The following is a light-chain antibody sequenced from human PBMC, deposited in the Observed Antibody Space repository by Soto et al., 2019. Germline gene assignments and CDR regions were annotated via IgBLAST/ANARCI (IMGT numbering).Light chain of an antibody. CDR2: LNSDGSH. V-gene: IGLV4-69*01. Sequence: QPVLTQSPSASASLGASVKLTCTLSSGHSSYAIAWHQQQPEKGPRYLMKLNSDGSHSKGDGIPDRFSGSSSGAERYLTISSLQSEDEADYYCHTWSTDIVVFGGGTKLTVL. CDR1: SGHSSYA. CDR3: HTWSTDIVV. J-gene: IGLJ2*01.